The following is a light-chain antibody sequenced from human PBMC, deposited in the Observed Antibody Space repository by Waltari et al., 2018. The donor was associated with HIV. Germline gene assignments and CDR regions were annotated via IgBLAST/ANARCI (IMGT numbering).Light chain of an antibody. CDR1: SSDVGGYSL. CDR2: EDT. Sequence: QSALTQHASVSGSPGQPITISCIGTSSDVGGYSLVSWYQHHPGKAPQLLIFEDTERPSGVSNRFSASKSGTTASLTISGLLAEDAADYYCCSYGGFTTYVFGSGTKVTVL. CDR3: CSYGGFTTYV. J-gene: IGLJ1*01. V-gene: IGLV2-23*01.